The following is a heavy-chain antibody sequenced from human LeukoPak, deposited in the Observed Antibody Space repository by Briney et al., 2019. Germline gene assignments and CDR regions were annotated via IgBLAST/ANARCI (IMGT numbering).Heavy chain of an antibody. V-gene: IGHV4-39*01. CDR3: ARSVVTLYWYFDL. J-gene: IGHJ2*01. Sequence: SETLSLTCNVSGGSISSATYYWGWLRQPPGKGLEWIGSIYYTGTTYYSPSLKSRVTISVHTSKNQLSLKLNSVTAADTAVYYCARSVVTLYWYFDLWGRGTLVTVSS. D-gene: IGHD4-23*01. CDR1: GGSISSATYY. CDR2: IYYTGTT.